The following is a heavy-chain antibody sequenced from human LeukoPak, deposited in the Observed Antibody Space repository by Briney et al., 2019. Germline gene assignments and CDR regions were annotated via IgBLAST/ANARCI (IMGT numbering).Heavy chain of an antibody. V-gene: IGHV4-34*01. D-gene: IGHD2-2*01. J-gene: IGHJ5*02. CDR3: ARSRYIVVVPAAPRATWFDP. Sequence: SETLSLTCAVYGGSFSGYYWSWIRQPRGKGLEWIGEINHSGSTNYNPSLKSRVTISVDTSKNQFSLKLSSVTAADTAVYYCARSRYIVVVPAAPRATWFDPWGQGTLVTVSS. CDR2: INHSGST. CDR1: GGSFSGYY.